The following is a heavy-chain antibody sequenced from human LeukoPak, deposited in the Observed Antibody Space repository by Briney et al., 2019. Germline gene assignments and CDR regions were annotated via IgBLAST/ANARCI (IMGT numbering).Heavy chain of an antibody. CDR2: IIPILGIA. CDR1: GGTFSSYA. CDR3: ASLGSTVTRFDP. D-gene: IGHD4-17*01. V-gene: IGHV1-69*04. Sequence: GASVKVSCKASGGTFSSYAISWVRQAPGQGLEWMGRIIPILGIANYAQKFQGRVPITADKSTSTAYMELSSLRSEDTAVYYCASLGSTVTRFDPWGQGTLVTVSS. J-gene: IGHJ5*02.